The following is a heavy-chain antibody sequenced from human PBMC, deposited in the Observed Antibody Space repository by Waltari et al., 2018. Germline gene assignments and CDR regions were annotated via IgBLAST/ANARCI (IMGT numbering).Heavy chain of an antibody. J-gene: IGHJ4*02. CDR3: ARQNIHSYGYGYFDY. D-gene: IGHD5-18*01. CDR1: GYSFAKYW. CDR2: IYPGDSTT. Sequence: EVQLVQSGVEVKKPGESLKISCTGSGYSFAKYWIGWVRQMPGKGLEWMGGIYPGDSTTKYSPSFQGQVTISADTSIDTAYLQWSSLKASDTAMYYCARQNIHSYGYGYFDYWGQGTLVTVSS. V-gene: IGHV5-51*01.